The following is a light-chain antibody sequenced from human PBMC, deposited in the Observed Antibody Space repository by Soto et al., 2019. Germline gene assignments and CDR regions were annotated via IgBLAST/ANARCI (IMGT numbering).Light chain of an antibody. Sequence: QSALTQPASVSGSLGRSITISCTGTRSDVGGYDYVSWYQHRPGEAPKLMIYDVSLRPSGVSYRFSGSKSGNTASLAISGLQAEDEGDYYCTSYTGGSTLVVFGGGTKLTVL. CDR2: DVS. CDR3: TSYTGGSTLVV. V-gene: IGLV2-14*03. J-gene: IGLJ2*01. CDR1: RSDVGGYDY.